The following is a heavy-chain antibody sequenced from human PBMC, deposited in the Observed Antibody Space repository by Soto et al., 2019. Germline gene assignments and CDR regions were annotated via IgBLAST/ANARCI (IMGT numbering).Heavy chain of an antibody. J-gene: IGHJ4*02. D-gene: IGHD3-9*01. Sequence: LSLTCTVSGGSISSGGYYWSWIRQHPGKGLEWIGYIYYSGSTYYNPSLKSRVTISVDTSKNQFSLKLSSVTAADTAVYYCARVLYYDILTGYSYRHYWGQGTLVTVSS. CDR2: IYYSGST. CDR1: GGSISSGGYY. V-gene: IGHV4-31*03. CDR3: ARVLYYDILTGYSYRHY.